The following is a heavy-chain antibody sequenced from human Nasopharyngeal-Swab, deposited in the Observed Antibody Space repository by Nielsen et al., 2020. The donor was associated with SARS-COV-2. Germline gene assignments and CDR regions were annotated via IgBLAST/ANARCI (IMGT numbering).Heavy chain of an antibody. CDR3: ARGGNYDFWSGYYPNSYYYYYGMDV. V-gene: IGHV4-59*01. CDR1: GCSISSYS. D-gene: IGHD3-3*01. CDR2: IYYSGST. J-gene: IGHJ6*02. Sequence: SETLSLTCTVSGCSISSYSWSWIRQPPGKGLEWIGYIYYSGSTNYNPSLKSRVTISVDTSKNQFSLKLSSVTAADTAVYYCARGGNYDFWSGYYPNSYYYYYGMDVWGQGTTVTVSS.